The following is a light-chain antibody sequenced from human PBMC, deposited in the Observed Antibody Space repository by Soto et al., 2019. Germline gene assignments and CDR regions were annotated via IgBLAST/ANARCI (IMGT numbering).Light chain of an antibody. CDR2: DAS. CDR1: QDISNY. CDR3: QQYDNLPT. J-gene: IGKJ5*01. Sequence: DIQMTQCRSSLSASVGDRVTITCQASQDISNYLNWYQQKPGKAPKLLIYDASNLETGVPSRFSGSGSGTDFTFTISSLQPEDIATYYCQQYDNLPTFGQGTRLEIK. V-gene: IGKV1-33*01.